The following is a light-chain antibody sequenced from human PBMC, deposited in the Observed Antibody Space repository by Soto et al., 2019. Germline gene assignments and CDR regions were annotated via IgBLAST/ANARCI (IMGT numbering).Light chain of an antibody. V-gene: IGKV1-8*01. Sequence: AIRMTQSPSSFSASTGDRVTITCRASQGISSYLAWYQQKPGKAPKLLIYAASTLQSGVASRFSGSGSGTDFTLTISWLQSEDFATYYCQQYYSYPALTVGGGTKVDIK. CDR1: QGISSY. J-gene: IGKJ4*01. CDR2: AAS. CDR3: QQYYSYPALT.